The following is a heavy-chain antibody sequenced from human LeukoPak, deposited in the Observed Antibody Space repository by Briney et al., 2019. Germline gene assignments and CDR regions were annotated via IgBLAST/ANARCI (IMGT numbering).Heavy chain of an antibody. Sequence: SETLSLTCAVYGGSFSGYYWSWIRQPPGKGLEWIGEINHSGSINYNSSLKSRVTISVDTSKNQFSLKLSSVTAADTAVYYCARVTYSIFDYWGQGTLVTVSS. D-gene: IGHD2-21*01. CDR3: ARVTYSIFDY. CDR2: INHSGSI. J-gene: IGHJ4*02. CDR1: GGSFSGYY. V-gene: IGHV4-34*01.